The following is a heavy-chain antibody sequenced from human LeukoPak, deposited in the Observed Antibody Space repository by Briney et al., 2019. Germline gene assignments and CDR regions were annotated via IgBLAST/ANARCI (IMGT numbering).Heavy chain of an antibody. J-gene: IGHJ4*02. Sequence: SGSIYYADSVKGRFTISRDNAKNSLFLQMNSLRAEDTAVYYCARLPAYCSSTSCYYDYWGQGTLVTVSS. V-gene: IGHV3-48*04. D-gene: IGHD2-2*01. CDR2: SGSI. CDR3: ARLPAYCSSTSCYYDY.